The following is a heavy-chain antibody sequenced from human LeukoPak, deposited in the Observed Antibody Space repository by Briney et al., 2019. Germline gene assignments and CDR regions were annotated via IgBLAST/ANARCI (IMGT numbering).Heavy chain of an antibody. CDR2: IHYSGST. CDR3: ASTYYDFWSGYLGWFDP. D-gene: IGHD3-3*01. Sequence: PSETLSLTCTVSGGSISSGGYYWSWIRQHPGKGLEWIGYIHYSGSTYYNPSLKSRVTISVDTSKNQFSLKLSSVTAADTAVYYCASTYYDFWSGYLGWFDPWGQGTLVTVSS. J-gene: IGHJ5*02. CDR1: GGSISSGGYY. V-gene: IGHV4-31*03.